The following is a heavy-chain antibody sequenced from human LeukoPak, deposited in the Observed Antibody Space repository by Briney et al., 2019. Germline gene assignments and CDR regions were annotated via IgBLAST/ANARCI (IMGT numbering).Heavy chain of an antibody. D-gene: IGHD2-15*01. V-gene: IGHV4-59*01. Sequence: SETLSLTCTVSGGSISSYYWSWIRQPPGKGLEWIGYIYYSGSTNYNPSLESRVTISVDTSKNQFSLKLSSVTAADTAVYYCARDPSGGSIDYWGQGTLVTVSS. CDR2: IYYSGST. J-gene: IGHJ4*02. CDR1: GGSISSYY. CDR3: ARDPSGGSIDY.